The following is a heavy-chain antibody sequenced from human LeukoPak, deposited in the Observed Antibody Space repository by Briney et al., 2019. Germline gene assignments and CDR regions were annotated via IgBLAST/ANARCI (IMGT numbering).Heavy chain of an antibody. J-gene: IGHJ5*02. D-gene: IGHD6-13*01. Sequence: SPCPTRALSRGSPRNYNWSWIRQRPRKGLEWIGYICYTGSTNYNPSLKSRVTISVDTSKNQFSLKMRSVTAADAALYYCARGYTRGFDPWCQGPVAIVSA. CDR3: ARGYTRGFDP. CDR2: ICYTGST. V-gene: IGHV4-59*01. CDR1: RGSPRNYN.